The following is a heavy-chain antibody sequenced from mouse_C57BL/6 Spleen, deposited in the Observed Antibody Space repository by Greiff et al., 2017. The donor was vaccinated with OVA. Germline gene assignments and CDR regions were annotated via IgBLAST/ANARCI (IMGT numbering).Heavy chain of an antibody. CDR1: GYTFTDYN. J-gene: IGHJ4*01. D-gene: IGHD1-1*01. CDR3: AEDGSSYEGAMDY. V-gene: IGHV1-22*01. Sequence: EVQLQQSGPELVKPGASVKMSCKASGYTFTDYNMHWVKQSHGKSLEWIGYINPNNGGTSYNQKFKGKATLTVNKSSSTAYMELRSLTSEDYAVDYCAEDGSSYEGAMDYWGQGTSVTVSS. CDR2: INPNNGGT.